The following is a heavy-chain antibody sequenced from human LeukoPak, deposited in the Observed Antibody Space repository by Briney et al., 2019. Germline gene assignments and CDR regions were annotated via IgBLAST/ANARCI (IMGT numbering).Heavy chain of an antibody. CDR2: INHSGST. CDR3: ARGRSRFLKWLSISPGYYYYMDV. CDR1: GGSFSGYY. V-gene: IGHV4-34*01. D-gene: IGHD3-3*01. Sequence: SETLSLTCAVYGGSFSGYYWSWIRQPPGKGLEWIGEINHSGSTNYNPSLKSRVTISVDTSKNQFSLKLSSVTAADTAVYYCARGRSRFLKWLSISPGYYYYMDVWGKGTTVTVSS. J-gene: IGHJ6*03.